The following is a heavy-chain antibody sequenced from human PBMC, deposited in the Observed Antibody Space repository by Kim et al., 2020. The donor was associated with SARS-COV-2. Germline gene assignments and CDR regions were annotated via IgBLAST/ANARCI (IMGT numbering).Heavy chain of an antibody. D-gene: IGHD6-25*01. CDR3: AQRQIDY. CDR2: GNT. J-gene: IGHJ4*02. V-gene: IGHV3-23*01. Sequence: GNTYYYDAVKRRFTISTDNSKNPLYRQMNSLRAEDTAVYYCAQRQIDYWGRGTLVTVSS.